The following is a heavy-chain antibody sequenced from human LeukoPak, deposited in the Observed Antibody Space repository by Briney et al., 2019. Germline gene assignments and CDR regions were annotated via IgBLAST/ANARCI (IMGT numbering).Heavy chain of an antibody. CDR2: INPNSGGA. J-gene: IGHJ5*02. D-gene: IGHD6-19*01. Sequence: ASVKVSCKASGYTFTGYYMHWVRQAPGQGLEWMGWINPNSGGANYAQKFQGRVTMTRDASISTAYVELSRLRSDDTAVYYCAREGIAVAGDVNWFDPWGQGTLVTVSS. CDR1: GYTFTGYY. CDR3: AREGIAVAGDVNWFDP. V-gene: IGHV1-2*02.